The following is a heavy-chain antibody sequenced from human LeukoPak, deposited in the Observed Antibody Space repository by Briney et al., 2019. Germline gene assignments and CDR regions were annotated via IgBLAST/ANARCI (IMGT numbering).Heavy chain of an antibody. CDR3: ARHKVSGATLFDY. D-gene: IGHD2-8*01. CDR1: GFTFTNYW. V-gene: IGHV3-7*03. J-gene: IGHJ4*02. Sequence: GGSLGLSCAASGFTFTNYWMSWVRQTPGKRLEWVANIKEDGGEKYYVDSVNCRFTISRDNAKNSLYLQMNGLRADDTAVYYCARHKVSGATLFDYWGQGTLVTVSS. CDR2: IKEDGGEK.